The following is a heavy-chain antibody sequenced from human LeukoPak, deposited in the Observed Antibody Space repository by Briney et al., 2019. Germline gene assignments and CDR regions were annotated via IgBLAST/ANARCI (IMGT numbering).Heavy chain of an antibody. V-gene: IGHV1-69*05. CDR1: GGTFSSHA. Sequence: SVKVSCKASGGTFSSHAISWVRQAPGQGLEWMGGIIPIFGTANYAQKFQGRVTITTDESTSTAYMELSSLRSEDTAVYYCARVSGDYVDYYYYYMDVWGKGTTVTVSS. D-gene: IGHD4-17*01. J-gene: IGHJ6*03. CDR2: IIPIFGTA. CDR3: ARVSGDYVDYYYYYMDV.